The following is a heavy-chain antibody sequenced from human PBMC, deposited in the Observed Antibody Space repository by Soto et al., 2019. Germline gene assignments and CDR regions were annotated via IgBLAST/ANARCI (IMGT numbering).Heavy chain of an antibody. CDR2: VYYSGST. Sequence: QVQLQESGPGLVKPSETLSLTCTVSGGSVSNSYWGWIRQPPGKGLEWVAYVYYSGSTNYNPSLGSRVTISVDKSKNQFSLKMTSVTGADTAVYYCARGRSHEWELLVQYFDYWGRGTLVTVSS. CDR3: ARGRSHEWELLVQYFDY. D-gene: IGHD1-26*01. CDR1: GGSVSNSY. J-gene: IGHJ4*02. V-gene: IGHV4-59*02.